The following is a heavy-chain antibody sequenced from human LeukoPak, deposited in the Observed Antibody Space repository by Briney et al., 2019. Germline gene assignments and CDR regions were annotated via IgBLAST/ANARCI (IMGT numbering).Heavy chain of an antibody. CDR3: ARGIRITMIVVVITTGLYYFDY. D-gene: IGHD3-22*01. V-gene: IGHV4-34*01. Sequence: SETLSLTCAVYGGSFSGYYWSWIRQPPGKGLEWIGEINHSGSTNYNPSLKSRVTISVDTSKNQFSLKLSSVTAADTAVYYCARGIRITMIVVVITTGLYYFDYWGQRTLVTVSS. J-gene: IGHJ4*02. CDR1: GGSFSGYY. CDR2: INHSGST.